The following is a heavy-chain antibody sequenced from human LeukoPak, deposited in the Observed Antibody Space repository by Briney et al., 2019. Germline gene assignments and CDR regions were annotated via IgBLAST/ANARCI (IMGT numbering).Heavy chain of an antibody. CDR1: GGSFSGYY. CDR2: INHSGST. Sequence: SETLSLTCAVYGGSFSGYYWSWIRQPPGKGLEWIGEINHSGSTNYNPSLKSRVTISVDTSKNQFSLKLSSVTAADTAVYYCARGFGGYYIAYNWFDPWGQGTLVTVSS. CDR3: ARGFGGYYIAYNWFDP. J-gene: IGHJ5*02. V-gene: IGHV4-34*01. D-gene: IGHD3-3*01.